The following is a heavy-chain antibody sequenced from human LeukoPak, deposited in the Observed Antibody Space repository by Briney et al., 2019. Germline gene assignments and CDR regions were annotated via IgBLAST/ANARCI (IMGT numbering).Heavy chain of an antibody. Sequence: PSETLSLTCTVSGGSISDYYWSWIRQPPGKGLEYIGHIYYSGSTNYNPSLKSRVTILVDTSKNQFSLRLSSATAADTAIYYCARRGYCSGGSCYSFDYWGQGTLVTVSS. D-gene: IGHD2-15*01. V-gene: IGHV4-59*08. J-gene: IGHJ4*02. CDR2: IYYSGST. CDR1: GGSISDYY. CDR3: ARRGYCSGGSCYSFDY.